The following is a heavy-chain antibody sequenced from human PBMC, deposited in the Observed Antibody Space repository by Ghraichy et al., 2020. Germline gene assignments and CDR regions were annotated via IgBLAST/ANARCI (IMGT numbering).Heavy chain of an antibody. CDR3: ARGSKVVRFYYYDGMDV. J-gene: IGHJ6*02. CDR2: ITSSSRFI. V-gene: IGHV3-48*02. Sequence: GGSLRLSCVGSGFTFSSYSMNWVRQSPGKGLAWVSYITSSSRFISYADSVKGRFTISRDNAQNLLSLQMNSLTDEYTAVYFCARGSKVVRFYYYDGMDVWGQGTTVTVSS. D-gene: IGHD4-23*01. CDR1: GFTFSSYS.